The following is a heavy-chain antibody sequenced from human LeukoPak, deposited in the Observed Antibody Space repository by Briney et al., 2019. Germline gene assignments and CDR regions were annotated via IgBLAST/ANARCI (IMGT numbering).Heavy chain of an antibody. CDR3: ARGDSGRGKEYYYGADV. V-gene: IGHV3-72*01. D-gene: IGHD2-15*01. Sequence: GGSLRPSCAASGLSFSEFFMDWVRQAPGKGLEWLGRVRHKFRSYSTEYAASVKGRFTISRDDSQTSVFLQMSSLRTEDTAVYYCARGDSGRGKEYYYGADVWGQGTTVTVSS. J-gene: IGHJ6*02. CDR2: VRHKFRSYST. CDR1: GLSFSEFF.